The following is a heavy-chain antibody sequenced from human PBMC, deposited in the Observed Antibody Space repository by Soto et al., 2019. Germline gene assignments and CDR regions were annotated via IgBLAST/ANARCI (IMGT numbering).Heavy chain of an antibody. Sequence: QVQLVQSGAEVKKPGASVKVSCKASGYTFTGYYMHWVRQAPGQGLEWMGWINPNSGGTNYAQKFQGGVTMTSDTSISTAYMELSRLRSDDTAVYYCAGGPVVVPAAMYYYYYMDVWGKGTTVTVSS. V-gene: IGHV1-2*02. CDR2: INPNSGGT. CDR1: GYTFTGYY. CDR3: AGGPVVVPAAMYYYYYMDV. D-gene: IGHD2-2*01. J-gene: IGHJ6*03.